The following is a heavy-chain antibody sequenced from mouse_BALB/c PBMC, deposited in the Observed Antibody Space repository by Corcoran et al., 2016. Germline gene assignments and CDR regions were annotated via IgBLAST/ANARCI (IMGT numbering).Heavy chain of an antibody. CDR3: ARTGTGFAY. Sequence: QIQLVQSGPELKKPGETVKISCKASGYTFTNYGMNWVKQAPGKGLKWMGWINTYTGEPTYADDFKGRFAFSLETSASTAYLQINNLKNEDTATYFCARTGTGFAYWGQGTLVTVSA. CDR2: INTYTGEP. CDR1: GYTFTNYG. D-gene: IGHD4-1*01. J-gene: IGHJ3*01. V-gene: IGHV9-3-1*01.